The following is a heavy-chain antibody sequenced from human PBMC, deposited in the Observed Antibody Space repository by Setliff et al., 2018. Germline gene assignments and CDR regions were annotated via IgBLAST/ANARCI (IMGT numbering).Heavy chain of an antibody. CDR1: GGSISSSS. J-gene: IGHJ4*02. Sequence: ETLSLTCTVSGGSISSSSYYWGWIRQPPGKGLEWVSYISSSSSTTYYADSVKGRFAISGDNAKNSLYLQMNSLRAEDTAVYYCAGPSFDYWGQGTLVTVSS. CDR2: ISSSSSTT. V-gene: IGHV3-48*01. CDR3: AGPSFDY.